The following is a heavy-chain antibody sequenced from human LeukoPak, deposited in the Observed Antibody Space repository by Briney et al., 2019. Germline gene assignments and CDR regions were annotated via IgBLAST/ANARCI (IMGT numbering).Heavy chain of an antibody. V-gene: IGHV4-59*01. D-gene: IGHD3-10*01. Sequence: PSETLSLTCTVSGGSISSYYWNWIRQPPGKGLEWIGYLYYSGSTNYNPSLKSRVTISGDTSKNQFSLQLSSVTAADTAVYYCARDAVRGPQSAFDIWGQGTMVTVSS. J-gene: IGHJ3*02. CDR3: ARDAVRGPQSAFDI. CDR2: LYYSGST. CDR1: GGSISSYY.